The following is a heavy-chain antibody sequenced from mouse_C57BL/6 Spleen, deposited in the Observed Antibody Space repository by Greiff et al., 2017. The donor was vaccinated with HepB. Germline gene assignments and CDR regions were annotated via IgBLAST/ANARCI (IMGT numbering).Heavy chain of an antibody. Sequence: EVQLQQSGAELVRPGASVKLSCTASGFNIKDYYMHWVKQRPEQGLEWIGRIDPEDGDNEYAPKFQGKATMTADTSSITAYLQLSSLTSEDTAVYYCTRAYYSNQYYFDYWGQGTTLTVSS. CDR1: GFNIKDYY. D-gene: IGHD2-5*01. J-gene: IGHJ2*01. CDR2: IDPEDGDN. CDR3: TRAYYSNQYYFDY. V-gene: IGHV14-1*01.